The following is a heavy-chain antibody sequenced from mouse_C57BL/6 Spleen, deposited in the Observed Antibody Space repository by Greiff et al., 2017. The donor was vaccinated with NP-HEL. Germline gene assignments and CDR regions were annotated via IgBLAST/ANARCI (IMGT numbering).Heavy chain of an antibody. CDR2: IDPENGDT. D-gene: IGHD1-1*01. J-gene: IGHJ1*03. CDR3: TIYYYGSSLSYWYFDV. CDR1: GFNIKDDY. Sequence: VQLQQSGAELVRPGASVKLSCTASGFNIKDDYMHWVKQRPEQGLEWIGWIDPENGDTEYASKFQGKATITADTSSNTAYLQLSSLTSEDTAVYYCTIYYYGSSLSYWYFDVWGTGTTVTVSS. V-gene: IGHV14-4*01.